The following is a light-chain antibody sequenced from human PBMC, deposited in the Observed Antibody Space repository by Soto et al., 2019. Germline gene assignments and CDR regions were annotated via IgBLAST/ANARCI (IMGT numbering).Light chain of an antibody. CDR2: GAS. CDR3: QQYGSSPRT. J-gene: IGKJ1*01. CDR1: QSVSSSY. Sequence: ETVLTQSPGTLSLSPGERATLSCRASQSVSSSYLAWYQQKPGQAPRLLIYGASSRATGIPDRFSGSGSGTDFTLTISRREPEDFAVYYCQQYGSSPRTFGQGTKVDIK. V-gene: IGKV3-20*01.